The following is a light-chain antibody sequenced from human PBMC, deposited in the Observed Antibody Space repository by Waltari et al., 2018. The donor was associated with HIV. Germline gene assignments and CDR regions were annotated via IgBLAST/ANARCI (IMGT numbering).Light chain of an antibody. CDR3: CSYAGSYTLV. Sequence: QSALTQPRSVSGSPGQSVTISCTGTSSDVGGYNYVSWYQHHPGKAPKLMIYDVSKRPSGVPGRFSCSKAGNTASLTISGLQAEDEADYYCCSYAGSYTLVFGGGTTLTVL. CDR2: DVS. J-gene: IGLJ2*01. CDR1: SSDVGGYNY. V-gene: IGLV2-11*01.